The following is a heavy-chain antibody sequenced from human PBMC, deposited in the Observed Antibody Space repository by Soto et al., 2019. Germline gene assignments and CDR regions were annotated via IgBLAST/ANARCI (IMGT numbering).Heavy chain of an antibody. V-gene: IGHV3-15*07. J-gene: IGHJ6*02. CDR3: TTDQVQGITFGGVIPYFDGMDV. D-gene: IGHD3-16*02. CDR1: SVSNAW. Sequence: SVSNAWMNWVRQAPGKGLEWVGRIKSKTDGGTTDYAAPVKGRFTISRDDSKNTLYLQMNSLKTEDTAVYYCTTDQVQGITFGGVIPYFDGMDVWGQGTTVTVSS. CDR2: IKSKTDGGTT.